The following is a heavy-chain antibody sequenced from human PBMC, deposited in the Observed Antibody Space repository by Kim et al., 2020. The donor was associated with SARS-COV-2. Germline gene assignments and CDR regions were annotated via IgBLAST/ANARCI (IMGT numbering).Heavy chain of an antibody. J-gene: IGHJ5*02. CDR3: AKASAAAGLNWFDP. D-gene: IGHD6-13*01. Sequence: ADSVKGRLTISRDNSKNTLYLQMNSLRAEDTAVYYCAKASAAAGLNWFDPWGQGTLVTVSS. V-gene: IGHV3-23*01.